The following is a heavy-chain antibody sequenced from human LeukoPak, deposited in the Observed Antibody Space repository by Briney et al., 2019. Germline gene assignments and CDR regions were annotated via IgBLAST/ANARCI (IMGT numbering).Heavy chain of an antibody. CDR2: IYYSGST. J-gene: IGHJ5*02. CDR1: GGSISSYY. Sequence: ASETLSLTCTVSGGSISSYYWSWIRQPPGKGLEWIGYIYYSGSTNYNPSLKSRVTISVDTSKNQFSLKLSSVTAADTAVYYCARGRAAAGTFSRWFDPWGQGTLVTVSS. D-gene: IGHD6-13*01. CDR3: ARGRAAAGTFSRWFDP. V-gene: IGHV4-59*01.